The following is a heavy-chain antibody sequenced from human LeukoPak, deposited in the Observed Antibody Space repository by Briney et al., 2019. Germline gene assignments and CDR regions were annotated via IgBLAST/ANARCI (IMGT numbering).Heavy chain of an antibody. CDR3: AKDIGGYCSSTSCYYFDY. Sequence: GGSLRLSCAASGFTFSSYAMSWVRQAPGKGLEWVSAISGSGGSTYYADSVKGRFTISRDNSKNTLYLQMNSLRAEDTAVYYCAKDIGGYCSSTSCYYFDYWGQGTLVTVSS. J-gene: IGHJ4*02. D-gene: IGHD2-2*01. CDR2: ISGSGGST. V-gene: IGHV3-23*01. CDR1: GFTFSSYA.